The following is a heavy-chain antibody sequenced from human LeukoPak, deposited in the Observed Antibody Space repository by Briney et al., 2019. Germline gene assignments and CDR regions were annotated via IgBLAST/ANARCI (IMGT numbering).Heavy chain of an antibody. CDR3: SRGMTESGAKYYSDH. CDR1: GFNVAEYA. D-gene: IGHD4/OR15-4a*01. Sequence: GGSLRLSCRGSGFNVAEYAMSWVRQAPGQGLGWVGLIRRRVYGGTAEYGASVKGRFTVSRDDSQGIAYLQMNSLKTDDTAVYYCSRGMTESGAKYYSDHWGQGTLVTVSS. V-gene: IGHV3-49*04. J-gene: IGHJ4*02. CDR2: IRRRVYGGTA.